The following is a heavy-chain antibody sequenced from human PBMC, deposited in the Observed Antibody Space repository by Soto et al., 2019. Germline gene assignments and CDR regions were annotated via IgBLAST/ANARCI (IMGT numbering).Heavy chain of an antibody. D-gene: IGHD1-7*01. CDR3: ARDNWNSY. J-gene: IGHJ4*01. CDR2: IHNDGSTT. CDR1: GFTFSSYW. Sequence: EVQLVESGGGLVQPGGSVRLSCAASGFTFSSYWMHWVRHAPGKGLMWVSRIHNDGSTTRYADSVKGRFTISRDNAKNTLYLQMSSLRVEDTAVYYCARDNWNSYWGQGTLVTVSS. V-gene: IGHV3-74*01.